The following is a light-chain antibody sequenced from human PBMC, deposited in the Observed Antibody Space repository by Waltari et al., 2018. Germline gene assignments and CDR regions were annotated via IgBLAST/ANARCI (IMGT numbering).Light chain of an antibody. CDR1: SNDIGGSNY. CDR3: SSYITSSTPSWV. Sequence: QSALTQPASVSGSPGQSITISCTGTSNDIGGSNYVSWYQHHPGKAPKLIIYEVSNRPSGVSNRFSGSKSGNTASLTISGLQAEDEADYYCSSYITSSTPSWVFGGGTKLTVL. CDR2: EVS. J-gene: IGLJ3*02. V-gene: IGLV2-14*01.